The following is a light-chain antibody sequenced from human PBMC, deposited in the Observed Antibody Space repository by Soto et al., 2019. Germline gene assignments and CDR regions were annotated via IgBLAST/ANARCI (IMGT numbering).Light chain of an antibody. CDR3: QQRSEWPLT. V-gene: IGKV3-11*01. CDR2: DAY. CDR1: QSLHTY. Sequence: EIVLTQSPATLSLSPGERAALSCRASQSLHTYLTWFQQKPGQAPRLLIYDAYNRATGIPTRFRGSGSGTDFTLTISNLEPEDFAVYYCQQRSEWPLTFGGGTKVDIK. J-gene: IGKJ4*01.